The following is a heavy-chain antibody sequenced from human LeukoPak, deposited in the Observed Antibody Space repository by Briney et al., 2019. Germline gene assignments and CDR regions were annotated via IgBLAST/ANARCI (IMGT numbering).Heavy chain of an antibody. J-gene: IGHJ4*02. D-gene: IGHD3-22*01. V-gene: IGHV3-66*04. CDR2: IFSGGGT. CDR3: ARQDYDDSSGHLGY. CDR1: RFTVGNKY. Sequence: PGGSLRLSRAASRFTVGNKYMCWVCPAPGKGREWVSVIFSGGGTYYADSVKGRLTISRDNSQNTLYLQMNSLRADDTAVYYCARQDYDDSSGHLGYWGQGTLVTVSS.